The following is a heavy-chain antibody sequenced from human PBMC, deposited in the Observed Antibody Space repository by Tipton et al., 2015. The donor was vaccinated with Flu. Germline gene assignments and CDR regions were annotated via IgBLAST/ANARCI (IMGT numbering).Heavy chain of an antibody. V-gene: IGHV4-4*07. CDR2: IYASGST. J-gene: IGHJ5*02. Sequence: TLSLTCIVSGGSITSYYWSWVRQPAGKGLEWIGHIYASGSTNYNPSLRSRVTMSVDTSKNQFSLHLSSPTAADTAVYYCAKGLDPWGQGTLVTVSS. CDR3: AKGLDP. CDR1: GGSITSYY.